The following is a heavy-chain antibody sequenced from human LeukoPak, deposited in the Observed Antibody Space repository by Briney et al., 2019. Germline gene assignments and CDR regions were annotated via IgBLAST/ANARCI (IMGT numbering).Heavy chain of an antibody. V-gene: IGHV3-30*02. D-gene: IGHD1-26*01. Sequence: GGSLRLTCISSGFSFNTYGMHWVRQAPGKGLEWLTFIRHDGSDKYYADSVKGRFCNSRENSKNTLYLQINSLRAEDTAVYYCARPMVGQAGVGATHFDYGGQGTLVIVSS. CDR3: ARPMVGQAGVGATHFDY. CDR2: IRHDGSDK. J-gene: IGHJ4*02. CDR1: GFSFNTYG.